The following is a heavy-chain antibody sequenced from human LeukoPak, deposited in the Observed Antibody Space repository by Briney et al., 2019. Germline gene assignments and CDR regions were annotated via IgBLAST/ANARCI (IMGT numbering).Heavy chain of an antibody. D-gene: IGHD3-10*01. J-gene: IGHJ4*02. V-gene: IGHV4-4*07. CDR3: ARVGIYYYGSGEYYFDY. CDR1: GGSISSYY. CDR2: IYTSGST. Sequence: PSETLSLTCTVSGGSISSYYWSWIRRPAGKGLEWIGRIYTSGSTNYNPSLKSRVTMSVDTSKNQFSLKLSSVTAADTAVYYCARVGIYYYGSGEYYFDYWGQGTLVTVSS.